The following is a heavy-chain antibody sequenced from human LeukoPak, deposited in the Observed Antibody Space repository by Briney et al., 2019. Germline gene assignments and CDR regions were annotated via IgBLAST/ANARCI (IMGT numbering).Heavy chain of an antibody. CDR2: IIPIFGTA. CDR3: ARGVVPAAIKLQAFDI. V-gene: IGHV1-69*13. J-gene: IGHJ3*02. D-gene: IGHD2-2*01. Sequence: GASVKASCKASGGTFSSYAISWVRQAPGQGLEWMGGIIPIFGTANYAQKFQGRVTITADESTSTAYMELSSLRSEDTAVYYRARGVVPAAIKLQAFDIWGQGTMVTVSS. CDR1: GGTFSSYA.